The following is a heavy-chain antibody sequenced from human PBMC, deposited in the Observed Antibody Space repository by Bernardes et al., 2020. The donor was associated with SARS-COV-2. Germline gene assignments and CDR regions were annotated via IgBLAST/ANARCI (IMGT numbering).Heavy chain of an antibody. D-gene: IGHD6-19*01. CDR2: IKSKTDGGTT. CDR1: GFTFSNAW. CDR3: TTYSSGWYVGY. V-gene: IGHV3-15*01. Sequence: VGSLFLSCAASGFTFSNAWMSWVRQAPGQGLEWVGRIKSKTDGGTTDYAAPVKGRFTISRDDSQNTLYLQMNSLKTEDTGVYYCTTYSSGWYVGYWGQGTLVTVSS. J-gene: IGHJ4*02.